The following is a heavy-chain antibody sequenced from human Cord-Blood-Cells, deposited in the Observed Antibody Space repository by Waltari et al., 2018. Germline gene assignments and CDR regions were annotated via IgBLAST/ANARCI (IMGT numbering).Heavy chain of an antibody. Sequence: QVQLVQSGAEVKKPGASVKVSCKASGYTFTSYDINWVRQATGQGLEWMGWMNPNSCNTGYAQKFQGRVTITRNTSISTAYMELSSLRSEDTAVYYCARRRGYCSSTSCYSLFDYWGQGTLVTVSS. V-gene: IGHV1-8*03. CDR2: MNPNSCNT. CDR1: GYTFTSYD. D-gene: IGHD2-2*02. CDR3: ARRRGYCSSTSCYSLFDY. J-gene: IGHJ4*02.